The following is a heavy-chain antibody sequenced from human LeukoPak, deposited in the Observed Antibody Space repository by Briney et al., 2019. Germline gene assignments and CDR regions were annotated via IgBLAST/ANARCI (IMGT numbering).Heavy chain of an antibody. D-gene: IGHD5-24*01. V-gene: IGHV3-72*01. CDR2: IRDKANSYTT. Sequence: GGSLRLSCAASGFAFSDHYMDWVRQAPGKGLEWVGRIRDKANSYTTEYAASVKGRFTISRDDSKNSLYLQMNSLRTEDTAVYYCGLERAKIGFDYWGQGTLVTVSS. CDR3: GLERAKIGFDY. CDR1: GFAFSDHY. J-gene: IGHJ4*02.